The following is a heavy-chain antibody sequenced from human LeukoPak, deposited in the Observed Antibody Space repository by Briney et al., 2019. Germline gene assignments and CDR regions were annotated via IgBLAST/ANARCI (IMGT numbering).Heavy chain of an antibody. CDR2: IFSNDEK. CDR1: GFSLSNARMG. CDR3: ARIGYDSSGYSPPYFDY. D-gene: IGHD3-22*01. Sequence: ESGPTLLNPTETLTLTCTVSGFSLSNARMGVSWIRQPPGKALEWLAHIFSNDEKSYSTSLKSRLTISKDTSKSQVVLTMTNMDPVDTATYYCARIGYDSSGYSPPYFDYWGQGTLVTVSS. J-gene: IGHJ4*02. V-gene: IGHV2-26*01.